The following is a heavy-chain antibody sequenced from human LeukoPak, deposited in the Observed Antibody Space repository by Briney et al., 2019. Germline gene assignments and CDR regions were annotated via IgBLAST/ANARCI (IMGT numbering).Heavy chain of an antibody. CDR1: GFTFSSYG. CDR3: AKDRGWELLTIDY. Sequence: GGSLRLSCAASGFTFSSYGMHWVRQAPGKGLEWVAFIRYDGSNKYYADSVKGRFTISRDNSKNTLYLQMNSLRAEDTAVYYCAKDRGWELLTIDYWGQGTLVTVSS. CDR2: IRYDGSNK. V-gene: IGHV3-30*02. J-gene: IGHJ4*02. D-gene: IGHD1-26*01.